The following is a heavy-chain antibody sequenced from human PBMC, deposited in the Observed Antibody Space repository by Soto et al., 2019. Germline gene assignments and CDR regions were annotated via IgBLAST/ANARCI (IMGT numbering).Heavy chain of an antibody. CDR1: GFSFSNNG. CDR2: ISYDGSKK. Sequence: GGSLRLSCAASGFSFSNNGMHWVRQAPGKGLEWVAIISYDGSKKYYADSVKGRFTISRDNSKNTLYLQVNSLRSDDTAVYYCGRSSSMLGAGWSDSWGRGTLVTVSS. CDR3: GRSSSMLGAGWSDS. V-gene: IGHV3-30*03. D-gene: IGHD2-8*01. J-gene: IGHJ5*01.